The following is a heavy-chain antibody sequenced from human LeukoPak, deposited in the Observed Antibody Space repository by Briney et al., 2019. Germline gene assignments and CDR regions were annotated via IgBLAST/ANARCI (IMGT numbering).Heavy chain of an antibody. J-gene: IGHJ4*02. D-gene: IGHD3-22*01. CDR1: GGSISSGSYY. CDR2: IYTSGST. CDR3: ARVRPYYDSSGFNDY. Sequence: SETLSLTCTVSGGSISSGSYYWSWIRQPAGKGLEWIGRIYTSGSTNCNPSLKSRVTISVDTSKNQFSLKLSSVTAADTAVYYCARVRPYYDSSGFNDYWGQGTLVTVSS. V-gene: IGHV4-61*02.